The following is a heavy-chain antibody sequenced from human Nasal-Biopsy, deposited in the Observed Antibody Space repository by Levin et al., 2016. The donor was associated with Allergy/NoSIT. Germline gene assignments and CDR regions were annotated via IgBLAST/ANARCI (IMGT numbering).Heavy chain of an antibody. CDR3: TRDPSGYDYGHMWDY. CDR2: VSGYTGKT. CDR1: GYTFINYG. V-gene: IGHV1-18*01. Sequence: ASVKVSCKASGYTFINYGITWVRQAPGRGLEWVGWVSGYTGKTYYTQNLQDRVVLTRDTSTSIAYMELGRLRSDDTAVYYCTRDPSGYDYGHMWDYWGQGTLVTVSS. J-gene: IGHJ4*02. D-gene: IGHD5-12*01.